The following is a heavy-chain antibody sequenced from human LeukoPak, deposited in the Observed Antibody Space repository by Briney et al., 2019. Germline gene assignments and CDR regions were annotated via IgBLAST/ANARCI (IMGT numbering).Heavy chain of an antibody. D-gene: IGHD1-26*01. Sequence: GGSLRLSCAASGFTFSSYGMSWVRQAPGKGLEWVSAISGSGGSTYYADSVKGRFTISRDNSKNTLYLQMNSLRAEDTAVYYCAKDDIVGATGPSFDYWGQGTLVTVSS. V-gene: IGHV3-23*01. CDR2: ISGSGGST. J-gene: IGHJ4*02. CDR1: GFTFSSYG. CDR3: AKDDIVGATGPSFDY.